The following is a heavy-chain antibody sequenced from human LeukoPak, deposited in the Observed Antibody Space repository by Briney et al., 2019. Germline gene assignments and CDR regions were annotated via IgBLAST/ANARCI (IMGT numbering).Heavy chain of an antibody. Sequence: SETLSLTRAVYGGSFSGYYWRWIRQPPGTGLEWIGEINHSGSTNYNPSLKSRVTISVDTSKNQFSLKLSSVTAADTAVYYCALKPAYYDSSGSTDYWGQGTLVTVSS. J-gene: IGHJ4*02. CDR2: INHSGST. D-gene: IGHD3-22*01. V-gene: IGHV4-34*01. CDR1: GGSFSGYY. CDR3: ALKPAYYDSSGSTDY.